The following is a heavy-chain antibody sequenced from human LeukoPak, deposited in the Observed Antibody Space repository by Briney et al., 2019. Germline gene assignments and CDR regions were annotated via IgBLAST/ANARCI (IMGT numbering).Heavy chain of an antibody. CDR1: GFTFSSYG. V-gene: IGHV3-9*03. CDR3: AKGDSSSWYQRYYFDY. CDR2: ISWNSGSI. D-gene: IGHD6-13*01. Sequence: PGGSLRLSCATSGFTFSSYGMHWVRQAPGKGLEWVSGISWNSGSIGYADSVKGRFTISRDNAKNSLYLQMNSLRAEDMALYYCAKGDSSSWYQRYYFDYWGQGTLVTVSS. J-gene: IGHJ4*02.